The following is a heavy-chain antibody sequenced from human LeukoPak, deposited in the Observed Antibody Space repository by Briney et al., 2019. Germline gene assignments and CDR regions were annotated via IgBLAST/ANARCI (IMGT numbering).Heavy chain of an antibody. Sequence: SVKVSCKASGGTFSSYAISWVRQAPGQGLEWMGGIIPILGTANYAQKFQGRVTITADKSTSTVYMELSSLRSEDTAVYYCAREVPGDVVVVAAVGLDYWGQGTLVTVSS. CDR3: AREVPGDVVVVAAVGLDY. J-gene: IGHJ4*02. D-gene: IGHD2-15*01. V-gene: IGHV1-69*06. CDR2: IIPILGTA. CDR1: GGTFSSYA.